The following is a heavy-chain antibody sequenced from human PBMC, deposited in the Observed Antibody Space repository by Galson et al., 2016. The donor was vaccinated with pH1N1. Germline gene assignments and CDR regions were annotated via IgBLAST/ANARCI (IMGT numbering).Heavy chain of an antibody. CDR3: AKYYYDSSGSGAIGTFDI. Sequence: QSGAEVKKPGESLKISCKGSGYRFTSYWIGWVRQMPGKGLEWMGMIKPGDSDTRYSPSFQGQVIISADKSISTAYLQWGSLKASDTAMYYCAKYYYDSSGSGAIGTFDIWGQGTMVTVSS. CDR2: IKPGDSDT. V-gene: IGHV5-51*01. CDR1: GYRFTSYW. J-gene: IGHJ3*02. D-gene: IGHD3-22*01.